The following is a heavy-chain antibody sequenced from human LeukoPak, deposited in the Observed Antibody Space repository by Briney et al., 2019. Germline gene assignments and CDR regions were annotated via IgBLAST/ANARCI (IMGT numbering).Heavy chain of an antibody. D-gene: IGHD7-27*01. Sequence: GGSLRLSCAASGFTFSSYWMSWVRQAPGKGLEWVAVIWYDGSNKYYADSVKGRFTISRDNSKNTLYLQMNSLRAEDTAVYYCARDANWGFDAFDIWGQGTMVTVSS. CDR3: ARDANWGFDAFDI. V-gene: IGHV3-33*08. CDR1: GFTFSSYW. CDR2: IWYDGSNK. J-gene: IGHJ3*02.